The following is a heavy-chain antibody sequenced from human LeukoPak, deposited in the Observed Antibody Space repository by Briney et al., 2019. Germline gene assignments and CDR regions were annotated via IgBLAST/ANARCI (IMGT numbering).Heavy chain of an antibody. CDR3: ARFGRIQLWFRAFDI. CDR2: INPNSGGT. CDR1: GYTFTGYY. D-gene: IGHD5-18*01. V-gene: IGHV1-2*06. J-gene: IGHJ3*02. Sequence: ASVKVSCKASGYTFTGYYMHWVRHAPGQGLEWMGRINPNSGGTNYAQKFQGRVTMTRDTSISTAYMELSRLRSDDTAVYYCARFGRIQLWFRAFDIWGQGTMVTVSS.